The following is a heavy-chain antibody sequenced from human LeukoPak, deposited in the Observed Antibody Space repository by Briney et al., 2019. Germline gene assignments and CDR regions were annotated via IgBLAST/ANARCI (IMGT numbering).Heavy chain of an antibody. V-gene: IGHV4-31*03. Sequence: PSQTLSLTCTVSGGSISSGGYYWSWIRQHPGKGLEWIGYIYYSGSTYYNPSLKSRVTISVDTSKNQFSLKLSSVTAADTAVHYCARDVYSNYYFDYWGQGTLVTVSS. CDR1: GGSISSGGYY. CDR3: ARDVYSNYYFDY. J-gene: IGHJ4*02. CDR2: IYYSGST. D-gene: IGHD4-11*01.